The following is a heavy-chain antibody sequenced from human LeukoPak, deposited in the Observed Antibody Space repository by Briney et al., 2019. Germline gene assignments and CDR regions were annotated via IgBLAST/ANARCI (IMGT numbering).Heavy chain of an antibody. CDR2: FDPEDGET. Sequence: ASVKVSCKVSGYTLTELSMHWVRQAPGKGLEWMGGFDPEDGETIYAQKFQGRVTMTEDTSTDTAYMELSSLRSEDTAVYYCARRGPRGSYSTYWGQGTLVTVSS. D-gene: IGHD1-26*01. CDR3: ARRGPRGSYSTY. J-gene: IGHJ4*02. CDR1: GYTLTELS. V-gene: IGHV1-24*01.